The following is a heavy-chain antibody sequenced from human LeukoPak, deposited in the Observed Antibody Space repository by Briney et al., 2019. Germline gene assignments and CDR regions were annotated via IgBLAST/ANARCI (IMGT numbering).Heavy chain of an antibody. V-gene: IGHV4-59*08. J-gene: IGHJ4*02. CDR1: GDSISSYY. CDR2: IYYSGST. D-gene: IGHD6-19*01. Sequence: SETLSLTCTVSGDSISSYYWSWIRQPPGKGLEWIGYIYYSGSTNYNPSLKSRVTISVDTSKNQFSLKLSSVTAADTAVYYCARHLSGSSGWEDYWGQGTLVTVSS. CDR3: ARHLSGSSGWEDY.